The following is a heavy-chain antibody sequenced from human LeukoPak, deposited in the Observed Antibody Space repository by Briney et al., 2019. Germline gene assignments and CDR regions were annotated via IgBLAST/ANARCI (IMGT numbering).Heavy chain of an antibody. V-gene: IGHV1-2*02. Sequence: ASVKVSCKASGYTFTGYYMHWVRQAPGQGLEWMGWINPNSGGTNYAQKFQGRVTMTRDTSISTAYMGLSRLRSDDTAVYYCARCRSARYNWNLGTLDYWGQGTLVTVSS. J-gene: IGHJ4*02. CDR2: INPNSGGT. CDR3: ARCRSARYNWNLGTLDY. D-gene: IGHD1-20*01. CDR1: GYTFTGYY.